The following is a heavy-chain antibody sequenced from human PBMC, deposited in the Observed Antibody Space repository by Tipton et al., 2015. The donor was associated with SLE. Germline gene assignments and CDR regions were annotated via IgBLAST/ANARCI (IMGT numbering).Heavy chain of an antibody. CDR3: ARAPYTASSGFDS. V-gene: IGHV4-61*02. J-gene: IGHJ4*02. CDR1: DGAITSYVHY. D-gene: IGHD6-6*01. Sequence: TLSLTCTVSDGAITSYVHYWSWIRQPAGKGLEWIGRVFARGSTNYNPSLRSRVTISIDTSRNQFSLNLNSVTAADTAVYYCARAPYTASSGFDSWGQGTLVTVSS. CDR2: VFARGST.